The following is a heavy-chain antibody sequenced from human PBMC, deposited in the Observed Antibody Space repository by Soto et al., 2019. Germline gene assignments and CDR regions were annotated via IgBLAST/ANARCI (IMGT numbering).Heavy chain of an antibody. CDR2: INHSGST. CDR3: ARGGRPGSYSSSWHSHAFDI. CDR1: GGSFSGYY. V-gene: IGHV4-34*01. Sequence: SETLSLTCAVYGGSFSGYYWSWIRQPPGKGLEWIGEINHSGSTNYNPSLKSRVTISVDTSKNQFSLKLSSVTAADTAVYYCARGGRPGSYSSSWHSHAFDIWGQGTMVTVSS. D-gene: IGHD6-13*01. J-gene: IGHJ3*02.